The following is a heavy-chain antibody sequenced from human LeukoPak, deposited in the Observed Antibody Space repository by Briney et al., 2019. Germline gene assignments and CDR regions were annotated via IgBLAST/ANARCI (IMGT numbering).Heavy chain of an antibody. CDR1: GYSFTSYW. CDR2: IDPSDSYT. Sequence: GESLRISCKGSGYSFTSYWIIWVRQMPGKGLEWMGRIDPSDSYTNNSPSFQGHVTLSADKSISTVYLQWSSLKASDTAMYYCARSITARLDYWGQGTLVTVSS. J-gene: IGHJ4*02. V-gene: IGHV5-10-1*01. CDR3: ARSITARLDY. D-gene: IGHD6-6*01.